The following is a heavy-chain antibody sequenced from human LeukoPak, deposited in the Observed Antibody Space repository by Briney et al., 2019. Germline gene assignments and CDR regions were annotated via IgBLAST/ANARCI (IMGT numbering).Heavy chain of an antibody. Sequence: PGGSLRLSCAASGFTFSDYYMSWIRQAPGKGLEWVSYISSSGSTIYYADSVKGRFTISRDNSKNTLYLQMNSLRAEDTAVYYCARGFSEGDGYNDLDYWGQGTLVTVSS. CDR2: ISSSGSTI. V-gene: IGHV3-11*04. CDR3: ARGFSEGDGYNDLDY. D-gene: IGHD5-24*01. J-gene: IGHJ4*02. CDR1: GFTFSDYY.